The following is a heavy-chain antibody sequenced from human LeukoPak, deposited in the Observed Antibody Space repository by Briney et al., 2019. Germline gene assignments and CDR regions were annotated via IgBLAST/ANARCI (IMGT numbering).Heavy chain of an antibody. CDR1: GFIFSNYA. CDR2: ISGNGGST. Sequence: GESLKISCAASGFIFSNYAMHWVRQAPGKVLEFVSAISGNGGSTYYGSSVKGRFTMSRDNFKSTLYLQMGSLKAEDMAVYYCARAWGITAAGTSSLMDVWGRGTTVTVSS. V-gene: IGHV3-64*01. CDR3: ARAWGITAAGTSSLMDV. D-gene: IGHD3-10*01. J-gene: IGHJ6*02.